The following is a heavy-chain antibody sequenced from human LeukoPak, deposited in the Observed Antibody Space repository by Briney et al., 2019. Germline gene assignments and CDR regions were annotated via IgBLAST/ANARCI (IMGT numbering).Heavy chain of an antibody. CDR3: GRDALVGYFSYYYIDV. D-gene: IGHD2-15*01. CDR1: GGSFSDYY. CDR2: ISNSGST. V-gene: IGHV4-34*11. Sequence: SETLSLTCAVYGGSFSDYYWTWIRQSPLKGLEWIGDISNSGSTKYNPSLKSRVTISIDTSKSQFSLRLTSVTAADTAVYYCGRDALVGYFSYYYIDVWGKGTTVTVSS. J-gene: IGHJ6*03.